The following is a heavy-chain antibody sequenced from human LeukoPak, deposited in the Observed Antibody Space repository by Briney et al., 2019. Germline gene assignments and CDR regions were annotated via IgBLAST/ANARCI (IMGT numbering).Heavy chain of an antibody. Sequence: PGGSLRLSCAASGFTFSCYAMSWVRQAPGKGLEWVSAISGSGGSTYYADSVKGRFTISRDNSKKSLFLQMNSPRADDTALYYCARGASLWFGEPGWFDPWGQGTLVTVSS. D-gene: IGHD3-10*01. CDR3: ARGASLWFGEPGWFDP. J-gene: IGHJ5*02. CDR2: ISGSGGST. V-gene: IGHV3-23*01. CDR1: GFTFSCYA.